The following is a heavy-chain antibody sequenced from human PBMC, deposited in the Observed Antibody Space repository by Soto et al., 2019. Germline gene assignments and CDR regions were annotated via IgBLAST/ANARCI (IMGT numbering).Heavy chain of an antibody. V-gene: IGHV4-59*01. CDR2: IYYSGST. CDR3: ARLYWNDGSWY. D-gene: IGHD1-1*01. J-gene: IGHJ4*02. Sequence: QVQLQESGPGLVKPSETLSLTCTVSGGSISSYYWNWIRQPPGKGLEWIGYIYYSGSTNYNPSVKSRVTLSIDTSKNQFSLKLSSVTAADTALYYCARLYWNDGSWYWGQGSLVTVSS. CDR1: GGSISSYY.